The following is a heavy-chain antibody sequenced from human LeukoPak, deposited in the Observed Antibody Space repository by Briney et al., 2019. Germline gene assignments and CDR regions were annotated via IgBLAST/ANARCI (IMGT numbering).Heavy chain of an antibody. Sequence: GGSLRLSCAASGFTVSNNYMIWVRQAPGKGLDWVPVLYSGGSTYYADSVKGRFTVSRDISQNTLFLQMNSLRAEDTAVYYCARARGVYDGLYYFDYWGQGTLVTVSS. CDR3: ARARGVYDGLYYFDY. D-gene: IGHD5/OR15-5a*01. V-gene: IGHV3-66*01. CDR1: GFTVSNNY. J-gene: IGHJ4*02. CDR2: LYSGGST.